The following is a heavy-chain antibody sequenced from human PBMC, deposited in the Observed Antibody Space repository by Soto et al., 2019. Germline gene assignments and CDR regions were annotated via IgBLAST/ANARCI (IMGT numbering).Heavy chain of an antibody. Sequence: QVELVQSGAEVKKPGASVKVSCKASGYTFPSSTISWLRQAPGQGLEWMGWINAYNGDTKYAHRLQGRVPMTTDTSTNTAYLELASLTSDDTAIYYCASATYGDSDYWGQGTLVTVSS. D-gene: IGHD4-17*01. CDR3: ASATYGDSDY. V-gene: IGHV1-18*01. J-gene: IGHJ4*02. CDR2: INAYNGDT. CDR1: GYTFPSST.